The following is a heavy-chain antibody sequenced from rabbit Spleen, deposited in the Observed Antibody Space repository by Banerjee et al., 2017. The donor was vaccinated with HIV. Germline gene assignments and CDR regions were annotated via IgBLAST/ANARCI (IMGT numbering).Heavy chain of an antibody. CDR1: GFSLNSGYD. J-gene: IGHJ6*01. Sequence: QSLEESGGGLVKPGASLTLTRKASGFSLNSGYDMCWVRQAPGKGLEWIASTHAGSSGATYSATWAKGRFTISKTSSTTVTLQMTSLTVADTATYFCARDAGTSFSTYGMDLWGQGTLVTVS. CDR3: ARDAGTSFSTYGMDL. D-gene: IGHD8-1*01. V-gene: IGHV1S40*01. CDR2: THAGSSGAT.